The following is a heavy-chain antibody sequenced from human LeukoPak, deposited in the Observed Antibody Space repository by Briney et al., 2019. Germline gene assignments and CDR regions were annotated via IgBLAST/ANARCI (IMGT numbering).Heavy chain of an antibody. CDR1: GFNVSSNY. CDR3: ASRLYDSSGYYPPDF. J-gene: IGHJ2*01. V-gene: IGHV3-53*01. D-gene: IGHD3-22*01. CDR2: IYRDGTV. Sequence: GGSLRLSCVVSGFNVSSNYVSWVRQAPGKGLEWVSLIYRDGTVFYAGSVKGRFTISRDNSKNTLYLQMNSLRAEDTAVYYCASRLYDSSGYYPPDFWGRGTLVIVSS.